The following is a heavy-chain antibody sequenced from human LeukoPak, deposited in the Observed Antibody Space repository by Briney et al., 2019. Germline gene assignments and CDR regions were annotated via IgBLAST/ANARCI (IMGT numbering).Heavy chain of an antibody. J-gene: IGHJ3*02. CDR1: GASTSHFY. Sequence: SETLSLSCTVSGASTSHFYWNWIRQPPGKGLEWIGYMHDSGSAKHNPSLKSRVSISIDTSKNQVSLQLTSVTAADTAIYYCARSAAWLRNAFDIWGQGTVVSVSS. V-gene: IGHV4-59*01. CDR2: MHDSGSA. CDR3: ARSAAWLRNAFDI. D-gene: IGHD5-12*01.